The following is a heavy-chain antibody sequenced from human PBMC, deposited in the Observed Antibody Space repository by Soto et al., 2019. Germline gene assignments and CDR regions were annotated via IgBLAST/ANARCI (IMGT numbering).Heavy chain of an antibody. Sequence: QLHLVQSGAVVKKPGASVTVSCSASGYPVTAYYMHWVRQAPGRGLEWMGGINPATGAAKYTQQLQGRVTRTGDTSTSSDFMELSGLTSGATAVFYFVRGGGVGVAGSAAFDMWGQGTLVTVSS. CDR2: INPATGAA. CDR3: VRGGGVGVAGSAAFDM. D-gene: IGHD3-3*01. J-gene: IGHJ3*02. CDR1: GYPVTAYY. V-gene: IGHV1-2*02.